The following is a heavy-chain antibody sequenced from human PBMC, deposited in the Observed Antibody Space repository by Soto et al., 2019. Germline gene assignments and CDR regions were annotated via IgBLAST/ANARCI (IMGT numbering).Heavy chain of an antibody. CDR2: FDPEDGET. D-gene: IGHD5-18*01. Sequence: ASVKVSCKVSGYTLTELSMHWVRQAPGKGLEWMGGFDPEDGETIYAQKFQGRVTMTEDTSTDTAYMELSSLRSEDTAVYYCAAGGYSYGNDYYYYMDVWGKGTTVTVSS. CDR3: AAGGYSYGNDYYYYMDV. V-gene: IGHV1-24*01. CDR1: GYTLTELS. J-gene: IGHJ6*03.